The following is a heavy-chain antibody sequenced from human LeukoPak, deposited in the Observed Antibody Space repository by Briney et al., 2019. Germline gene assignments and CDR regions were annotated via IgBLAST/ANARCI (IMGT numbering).Heavy chain of an antibody. J-gene: IGHJ4*02. D-gene: IGHD5-18*01. CDR1: GFTFSNYN. Sequence: GGSLRLSCEASGFTFSNYNMNWVRQAPGKAMEWVSSITRSGTYIFYADSVKGRFTISRDNSKNTLYLQMNSLRAEDTAVYYCAKDPSQYSYGPRYYFDYWGQGTLVTVSS. V-gene: IGHV3-21*01. CDR2: ITRSGTYI. CDR3: AKDPSQYSYGPRYYFDY.